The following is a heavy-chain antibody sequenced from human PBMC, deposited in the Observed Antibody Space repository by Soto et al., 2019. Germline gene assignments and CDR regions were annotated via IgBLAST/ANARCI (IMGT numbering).Heavy chain of an antibody. J-gene: IGHJ6*02. D-gene: IGHD3-9*01. V-gene: IGHV3-15*07. CDR1: GFTFSNAW. CDR2: IKSKTDGGTT. Sequence: GGSLRLSCAASGFTFSNAWMNWVRQAPGKGLEWVGRIKSKTDGGTTDYAAPVKGRFTISRDDSKNTLYLQMNSLKTEETAVYYCTTTRNYDILTAVYYYYYGMDVWGQGTTVTVSS. CDR3: TTTRNYDILTAVYYYYYGMDV.